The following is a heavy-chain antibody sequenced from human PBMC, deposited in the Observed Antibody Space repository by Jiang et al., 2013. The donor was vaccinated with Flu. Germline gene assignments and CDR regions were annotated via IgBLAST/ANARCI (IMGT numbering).Heavy chain of an antibody. D-gene: IGHD2-2*01. V-gene: IGHV4-39*01. CDR1: GGSISSSSYY. CDR3: ARISGLPAARVDY. Sequence: GSGLVKPSETLSLTCTVSGGSISSSSYYWGWIRQPPGKGLEWIGNIYYSGSTFYNPSLKSRVTISVDTSKNQFSLKLSSVTAADTAVYYCARISGLPAARVDYWGQGTLVTVSS. J-gene: IGHJ4*02. CDR2: IYYSGST.